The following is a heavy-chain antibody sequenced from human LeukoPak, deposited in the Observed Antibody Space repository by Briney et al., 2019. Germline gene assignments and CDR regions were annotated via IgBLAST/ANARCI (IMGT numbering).Heavy chain of an antibody. V-gene: IGHV3-23*01. CDR3: ARDINDLNAFDI. D-gene: IGHD3-3*01. Sequence: GGSLRLSCAASGFTFRSYSMNWVRQAPGKGLEWVSAISGSGGSTYYADSVKGRFTISRDNSKNTLYLQMNSLKTEDTAVYYCARDINDLNAFDIWGQGTMVTVSS. J-gene: IGHJ3*02. CDR2: ISGSGGST. CDR1: GFTFRSYS.